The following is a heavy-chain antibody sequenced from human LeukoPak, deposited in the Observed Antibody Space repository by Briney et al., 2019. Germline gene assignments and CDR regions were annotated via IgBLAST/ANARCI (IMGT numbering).Heavy chain of an antibody. V-gene: IGHV3-23*01. CDR2: ISGSGGST. CDR3: AKDGVPYSSGWYGEDY. D-gene: IGHD6-19*01. CDR1: GFTFSSYG. Sequence: GGTLRLSCAASGFTFSSYGMSWVRQAPGKGLEWVSAISGSGGSTYYADSVKGRFTISRDNAKNSLNLQMNSLRAEDTAVYYCAKDGVPYSSGWYGEDYWGQGTLVTVSS. J-gene: IGHJ4*02.